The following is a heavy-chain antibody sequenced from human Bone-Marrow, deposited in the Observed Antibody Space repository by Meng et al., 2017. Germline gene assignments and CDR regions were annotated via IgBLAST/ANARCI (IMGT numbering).Heavy chain of an antibody. CDR1: GGSISSYY. D-gene: IGHD2-2*01. V-gene: IGHV4-59*01. CDR2: IYYSGST. J-gene: IGHJ3*02. CDR3: ARDARRAAAPFDI. Sequence: SETLSLTCTVSGGSISSYYWSWIRQPPGKGLEWIGYIYYSGSTNYNPSLKSRVTISVDTSKNQFSLKLSSVTAADTAVYYCARDARRAAAPFDIWGQGTMVIVSS.